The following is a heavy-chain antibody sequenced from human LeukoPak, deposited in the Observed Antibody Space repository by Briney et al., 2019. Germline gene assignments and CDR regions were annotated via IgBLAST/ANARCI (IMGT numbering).Heavy chain of an antibody. D-gene: IGHD6-13*01. V-gene: IGHV3-23*01. CDR3: GPSVWQPQPPQWGGY. CDR2: ISVSGAAT. Sequence: AGSLRLSCAASGVTFTSYAMSWVRQAPGKGLEWVSTISVSGAATYYADSVNGLFTISRDNSKNTLYLQMNSLRAEDTAVYYCGPSVWQPQPPQWGGYWGQGTLVTVSS. J-gene: IGHJ4*02. CDR1: GVTFTSYA.